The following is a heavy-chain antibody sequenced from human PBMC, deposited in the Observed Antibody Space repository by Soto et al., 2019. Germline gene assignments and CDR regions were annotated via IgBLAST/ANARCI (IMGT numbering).Heavy chain of an antibody. J-gene: IGHJ4*02. V-gene: IGHV3-23*01. D-gene: IGHD3-22*01. CDR3: ATMSGYFEY. Sequence: PGGSLSLSCADSGFSFSSYSMCWVRQPPGKGLAWVSAITGSGDRTYYADSVKGRSTISRDNSKNTHYLQMTSLRAEDTAIYYCATMSGYFEYWGQGTLVTVSS. CDR1: GFSFSSYS. CDR2: ITGSGDRT.